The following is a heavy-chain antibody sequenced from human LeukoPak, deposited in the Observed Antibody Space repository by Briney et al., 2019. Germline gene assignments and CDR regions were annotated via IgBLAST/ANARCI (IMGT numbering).Heavy chain of an antibody. CDR1: GGSISSHY. J-gene: IGHJ4*02. CDR3: ARQSMVRGVIGRFDY. Sequence: SETLSLTCTVSGGSISSHYWSWIRQPPGKGLEWIGYIYYSGSTNYNPSLKSRVTISVDTSKNQFSLKLSSVTAADTAVYYCARQSMVRGVIGRFDYWGQGTLVTVSS. D-gene: IGHD3-10*01. CDR2: IYYSGST. V-gene: IGHV4-59*08.